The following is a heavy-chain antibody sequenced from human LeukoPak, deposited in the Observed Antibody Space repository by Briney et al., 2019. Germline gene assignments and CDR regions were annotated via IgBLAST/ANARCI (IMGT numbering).Heavy chain of an antibody. V-gene: IGHV4-61*01. CDR2: IYYGGSP. CDR1: GASVSSGNYY. D-gene: IGHD4-17*01. CDR3: ARDAGATVTTLFDL. J-gene: IGHJ2*01. Sequence: SGPLSLTCTVSGASVSSGNYYWRWIRQPPGKGLEWIGYIYYGGSPNYNPSLKSRVTMSIDASKQQVSLKLSSVTAADTAVYYCARDAGATVTTLFDLWGRGTLVTVSS.